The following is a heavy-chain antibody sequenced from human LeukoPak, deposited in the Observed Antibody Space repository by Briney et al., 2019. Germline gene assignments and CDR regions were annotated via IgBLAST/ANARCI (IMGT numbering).Heavy chain of an antibody. CDR1: GGSIGSFY. Sequence: SETLSLTCSVSGGSIGSFYWSWIRQPPGKGLEWIGYIYNSGSTNYNPSLKSRVTISVDTSKNQFSLKLSSVTAADTAVYYCARAGYSGYDYFDYWGQGTLVTVSS. CDR2: IYNSGST. D-gene: IGHD5-12*01. J-gene: IGHJ4*02. V-gene: IGHV4-59*01. CDR3: ARAGYSGYDYFDY.